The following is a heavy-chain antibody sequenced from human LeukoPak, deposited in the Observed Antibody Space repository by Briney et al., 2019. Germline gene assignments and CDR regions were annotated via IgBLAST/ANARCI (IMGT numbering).Heavy chain of an antibody. J-gene: IGHJ4*02. CDR1: GFTFSSYS. CDR2: ISYDGSNK. D-gene: IGHD4-17*01. Sequence: GGSLRLSCAASGFTFSSYSMNWVRQAPGKGLEWVAVISYDGSNKYYADSVKGRFTISRDNSKNTLYLQMNSLRAEDTAVYYCARDTATVTTVYYFDYWGQGTLVTVSS. V-gene: IGHV3-30*03. CDR3: ARDTATVTTVYYFDY.